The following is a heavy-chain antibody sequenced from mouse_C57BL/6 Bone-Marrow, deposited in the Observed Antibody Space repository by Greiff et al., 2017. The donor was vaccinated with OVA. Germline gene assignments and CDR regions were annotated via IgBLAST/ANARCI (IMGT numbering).Heavy chain of an antibody. J-gene: IGHJ2*01. D-gene: IGHD1-1*01. CDR3: ATFITTVVEYYFDY. CDR2: IDPSDSYT. V-gene: IGHV1-69*01. Sequence: VKLMESGAELVMPGASVKLSCKASGYTFTSYWMHWVKQRPGQGLEWIGEIDPSDSYTNYNQKFKGKSTLTVDKSSSTAYMQLSSLTSEDSAVYYCATFITTVVEYYFDYWGQGTTLTVSS. CDR1: GYTFTSYW.